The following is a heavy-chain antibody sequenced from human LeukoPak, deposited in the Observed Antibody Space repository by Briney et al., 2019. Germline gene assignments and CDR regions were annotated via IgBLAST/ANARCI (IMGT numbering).Heavy chain of an antibody. Sequence: GGSLRLSCAASGFTFSSHWMHWVRQVPGEGLVWVSRISRDGRSTAYADSVKGRFTISRDNAKNTLYLQMNSLRAEDTAVYYCARGGLNALEAFDIWGQGTLVTVCS. D-gene: IGHD1-1*01. CDR3: ARGGLNALEAFDI. CDR1: GFTFSSHW. V-gene: IGHV3-74*01. CDR2: ISRDGRST. J-gene: IGHJ3*02.